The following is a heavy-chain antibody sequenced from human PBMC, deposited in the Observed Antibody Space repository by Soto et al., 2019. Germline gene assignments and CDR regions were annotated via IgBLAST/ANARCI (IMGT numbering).Heavy chain of an antibody. CDR3: ARAGVWDILTVYYNSLSFDY. J-gene: IGHJ4*02. V-gene: IGHV1-69*06. CDR2: IIPIFGTA. Sequence: QVQLVQSGAEVKKPGSSVKVSCKASGGTFSSYAISWVRQAPGQGLEWMGGIIPIFGTANYAQKFQGRVRFPADKSTSTAYMGLSGLSSEDTAVYYCARAGVWDILTVYYNSLSFDYWGQGTLVTVSS. D-gene: IGHD3-9*01. CDR1: GGTFSSYA.